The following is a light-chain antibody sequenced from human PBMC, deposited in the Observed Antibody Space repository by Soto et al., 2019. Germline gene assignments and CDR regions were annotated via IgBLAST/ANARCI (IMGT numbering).Light chain of an antibody. V-gene: IGKV1-39*01. J-gene: IGKJ2*01. Sequence: DIQMTQSPSSLSASVGDRVTITCRASQSISTYLNWYQQKPGKAPKLLIYAASSFQSGVPSRFSGSGSGTDFTLTISSQQPEDFATYYCQQSYSTPRTYGQGTKLEIK. CDR2: AAS. CDR1: QSISTY. CDR3: QQSYSTPRT.